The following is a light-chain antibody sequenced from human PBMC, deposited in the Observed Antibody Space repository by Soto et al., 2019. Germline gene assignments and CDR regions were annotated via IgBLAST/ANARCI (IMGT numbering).Light chain of an antibody. CDR3: SAYTARSTLV. V-gene: IGLV1-40*01. CDR1: SSNIGARFD. CDR2: GNN. J-gene: IGLJ3*02. Sequence: QSVLTQPPSVSGAPGQRVSISCTGSSSNIGARFDVHWYQQLPGTAPKLLISGNNNRPSGVPARFSGSKSGTSASLVITGLQPEDEGDYYCSAYTARSTLVFGGGTKLTVL.